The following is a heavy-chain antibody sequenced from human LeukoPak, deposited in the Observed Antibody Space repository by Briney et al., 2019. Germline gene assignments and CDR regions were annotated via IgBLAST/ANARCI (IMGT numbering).Heavy chain of an antibody. CDR2: INPSGGST. CDR1: GYTFTSYY. J-gene: IGHJ4*02. Sequence: ASVKVSCKASGYTFTSYYMHWVRQAPGQGLEWMGIINPSGGSTSYAQKFQGWVTMTRDTSISTAYMELSRLRSDDTAVYYCARGMLTADALSDYWGQGTLVTVSS. CDR3: ARGMLTADALSDY. V-gene: IGHV1-46*01. D-gene: IGHD2/OR15-2a*01.